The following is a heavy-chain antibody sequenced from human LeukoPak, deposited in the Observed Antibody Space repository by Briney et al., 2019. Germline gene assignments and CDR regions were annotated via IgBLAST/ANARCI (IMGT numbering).Heavy chain of an antibody. CDR2: VSGSGSST. J-gene: IGHJ4*02. CDR3: AKDPSNYDILTGYYMAFYFGY. CDR1: GFTFSSYA. V-gene: IGHV3-23*01. Sequence: PGGSLRLSCAASGFTFSSYAMSWVRQAPGKGLEWVSAVSGSGSSTYYADSVKGRFSISRDNSKNTLYLQMNSLRAEDTAVYYCAKDPSNYDILTGYYMAFYFGYWGQGTLLTVSS. D-gene: IGHD3-9*01.